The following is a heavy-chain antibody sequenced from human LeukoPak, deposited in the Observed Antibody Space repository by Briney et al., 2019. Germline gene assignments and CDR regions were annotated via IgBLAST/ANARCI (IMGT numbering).Heavy chain of an antibody. CDR1: GYTFTGYY. J-gene: IGHJ3*02. CDR3: ARIWWLVQAPAAFDI. D-gene: IGHD6-19*01. CDR2: INPNSGGT. Sequence: GASVKVSCKASGYTFTGYYMHWVRQAPGQGLEWMGWINPNSGGTNYAQKFQGRVTMTRDTSISTAYMELSRLRSDDTAVYYCARIWWLVQAPAAFDIWGQGTMVTVSS. V-gene: IGHV1-2*02.